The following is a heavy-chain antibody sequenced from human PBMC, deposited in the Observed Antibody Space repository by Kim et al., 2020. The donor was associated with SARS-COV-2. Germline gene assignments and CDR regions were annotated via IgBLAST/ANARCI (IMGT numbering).Heavy chain of an antibody. D-gene: IGHD6-19*01. J-gene: IGHJ4*02. CDR3: ARDPDTNGWSDFDY. Sequence: ADSVKGRFTISRDNAKNTVFLQMNSLRAEDTAVYYCARDPDTNGWSDFDYWGQGTLVAVSS. V-gene: IGHV3-74*01.